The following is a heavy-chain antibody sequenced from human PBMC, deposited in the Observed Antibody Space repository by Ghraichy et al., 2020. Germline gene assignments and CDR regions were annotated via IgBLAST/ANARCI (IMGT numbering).Heavy chain of an antibody. CDR2: IRSKAHGGTT. Sequence: GGSLRLSCTTSGFTFGDFAMNWFRQGPGKGLEWVGFIRSKAHGGTTEYAASVKGRFTISRDDSKSIAYLQMNSLKTEDTAVYYCTRDGGGRWYEWNAGDYWCQGTLVAVSS. V-gene: IGHV3-49*03. CDR1: GFTFGDFA. J-gene: IGHJ4*02. D-gene: IGHD1-1*01. CDR3: TRDGGGRWYEWNAGDY.